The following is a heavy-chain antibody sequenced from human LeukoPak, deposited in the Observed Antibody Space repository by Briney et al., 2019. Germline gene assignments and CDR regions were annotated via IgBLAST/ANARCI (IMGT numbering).Heavy chain of an antibody. Sequence: GASVKVSCKASGYTFTSYDINWVRQATGQGLEWMGWTNPNSGNTGYAQKFQGRVTMTRNTSISTAYMELSSLRSEDTAVYYCARGSLRSRTPRPDGYWGQGTLVTVSS. CDR1: GYTFTSYD. CDR2: TNPNSGNT. J-gene: IGHJ4*02. CDR3: ARGSLRSRTPRPDGY. V-gene: IGHV1-8*01. D-gene: IGHD1-14*01.